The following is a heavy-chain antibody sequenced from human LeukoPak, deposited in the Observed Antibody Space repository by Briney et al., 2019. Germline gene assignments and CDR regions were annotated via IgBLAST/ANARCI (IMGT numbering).Heavy chain of an antibody. CDR2: IYTSGST. CDR1: GGSISSYY. D-gene: IGHD3-22*01. J-gene: IGHJ3*02. CDR3: ASQRITMIVAEDDAFDI. Sequence: PSETLSLTCTVSGGSISSYYRSWIRQPAGKGLEWIGRIYTSGSTNYNPSLKSRVTISVDTSKNQFSLKLSSVTAADTAVYYCASQRITMIVAEDDAFDIWGQGTMVTVSS. V-gene: IGHV4-4*07.